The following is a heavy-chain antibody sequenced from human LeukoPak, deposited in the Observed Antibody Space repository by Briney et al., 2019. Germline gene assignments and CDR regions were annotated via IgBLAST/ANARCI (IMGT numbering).Heavy chain of an antibody. CDR3: ATAAAGTSY. Sequence: GGSLRLSCTASGFTFGDYAMSWVRQAPGKGLEWVGFIRSKAYGGTTEYAASVKGRFTISRDDSKSIAYLQMNSLRAEDTAVYYCATAAAGTSYWGQGTLVTVSS. CDR2: IRSKAYGGTT. V-gene: IGHV3-49*04. D-gene: IGHD6-13*01. CDR1: GFTFGDYA. J-gene: IGHJ4*02.